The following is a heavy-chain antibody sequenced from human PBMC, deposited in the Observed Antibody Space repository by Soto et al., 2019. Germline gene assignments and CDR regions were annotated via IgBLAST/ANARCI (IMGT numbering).Heavy chain of an antibody. CDR1: GYTFTSYG. CDR2: ISAYNGNT. J-gene: IGHJ3*02. D-gene: IGHD6-19*01. CDR3: ARDSARGIAVAGFAFDI. V-gene: IGHV1-18*01. Sequence: ASVKVSCKASGYTFTSYGISWVRQAPGQGLEWMGWISAYNGNTNYAQKLQGRVTMTTDTSTSTAYMELRSLRSDDTAVYYCARDSARGIAVAGFAFDIWGQGTMVTVSS.